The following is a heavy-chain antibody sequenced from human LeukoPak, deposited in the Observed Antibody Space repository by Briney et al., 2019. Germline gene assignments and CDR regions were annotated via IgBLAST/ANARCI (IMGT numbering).Heavy chain of an antibody. V-gene: IGHV1-8*01. CDR3: ARVGEYISSWYRGDYYYYYMDV. J-gene: IGHJ6*03. CDR1: GYTFTSYD. Sequence: ASVKVSCKASGYTFTSYDINWVRQATGQGLEWMGWMNPNSGNTGYAQKFQGRVTMTRNTSISTAYMELSSLRSEDTAVYYCARVGEYISSWYRGDYYYYYMDVWGKGTTVTVSS. D-gene: IGHD6-13*01. CDR2: MNPNSGNT.